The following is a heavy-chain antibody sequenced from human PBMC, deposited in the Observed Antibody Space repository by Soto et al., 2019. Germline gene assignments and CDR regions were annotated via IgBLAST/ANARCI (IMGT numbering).Heavy chain of an antibody. Sequence: PGGALRLSCIASGFIFGDYAMSWVRLAPGKGLEWVGRTRNKANSYTTEYAASVKGRFTISRDDSRNSLYLQMNSLKTEATAVYYCARAGDGRGAFDIWGQGTMVTVSS. CDR1: GFIFGDYA. D-gene: IGHD1-1*01. V-gene: IGHV3-72*01. CDR3: ARAGDGRGAFDI. CDR2: TRNKANSYTT. J-gene: IGHJ3*02.